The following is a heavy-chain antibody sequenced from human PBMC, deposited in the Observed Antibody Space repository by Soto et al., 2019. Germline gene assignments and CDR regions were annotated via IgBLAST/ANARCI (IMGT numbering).Heavy chain of an antibody. J-gene: IGHJ3*02. V-gene: IGHV1-18*01. CDR2: ISANNGNT. CDR3: ARNPYSSSWYGAFDI. D-gene: IGHD6-13*01. Sequence: ASVKVSCKASGGTFSSYAISWVRQAPGQGLEWMGWISANNGNTNYAQKLQGRVTMTTDTSTSTAYMELRSLRSDDTAVYYCARNPYSSSWYGAFDIWGQGTMVTVSS. CDR1: GGTFSSYA.